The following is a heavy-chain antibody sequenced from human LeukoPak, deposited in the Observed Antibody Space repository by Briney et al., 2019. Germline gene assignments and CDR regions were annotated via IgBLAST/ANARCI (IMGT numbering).Heavy chain of an antibody. CDR3: AKVTTVYGSGTFDI. J-gene: IGHJ3*02. D-gene: IGHD3-10*01. CDR2: ISGSGGST. Sequence: GGSLRLTCAASGFTFSSYGMSWVRQAPGKGLEGFSAISGSGGSTYYAHSVKGRFTISRDNSKNTLYLQMNSLTAEDTAVYYCAKVTTVYGSGTFDIWGQGTMVTVSS. V-gene: IGHV3-23*01. CDR1: GFTFSSYG.